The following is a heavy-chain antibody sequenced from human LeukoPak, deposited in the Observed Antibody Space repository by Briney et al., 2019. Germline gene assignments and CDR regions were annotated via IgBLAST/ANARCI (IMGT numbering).Heavy chain of an antibody. D-gene: IGHD3-9*01. CDR2: IYYSGST. J-gene: IGHJ3*02. V-gene: IGHV4-39*01. CDR3: ARHERPLRLASAFDI. Sequence: PSETLSLTCTVSGGSISSSRYYWGWIRQPPGKGLEWIGSIYYSGSTYYNPSLKSRVTISVDTSKNQFSLKLSSVTAADTAVYYCARHERPLRLASAFDIWDQGTMVTVSS. CDR1: GGSISSSRYY.